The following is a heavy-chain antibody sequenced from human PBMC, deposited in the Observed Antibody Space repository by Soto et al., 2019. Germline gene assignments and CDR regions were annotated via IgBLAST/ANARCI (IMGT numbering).Heavy chain of an antibody. CDR2: IDPADSNT. CDR1: VYSFTTYW. Sequence: PGESLKISCKGFVYSFTTYWIGWVRQMPGKGLEWMGIIDPADSNTRYSPSFQGQVTISADKSISTAYLQWSSLKASDTAMYYCARRSYSSGWRHYFDYWGQGTLVTVSS. V-gene: IGHV5-51*01. D-gene: IGHD6-19*01. J-gene: IGHJ4*02. CDR3: ARRSYSSGWRHYFDY.